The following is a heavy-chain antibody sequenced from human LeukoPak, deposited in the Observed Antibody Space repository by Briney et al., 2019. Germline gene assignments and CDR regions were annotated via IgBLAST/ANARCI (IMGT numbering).Heavy chain of an antibody. V-gene: IGHV1-2*06. CDR3: ARDSSGWYTVDY. CDR1: GYTFTGYD. CDR2: INPNSGGT. J-gene: IGHJ4*02. D-gene: IGHD6-19*01. Sequence: ASVKVSCKASGYTFTGYDMHWVRQAPGQGLEWMGRINPNSGGTNYAQKFQGRVTMTRDTSISTAYMELSRLRSDDTAVYYCARDSSGWYTVDYWGQGTLVTVSS.